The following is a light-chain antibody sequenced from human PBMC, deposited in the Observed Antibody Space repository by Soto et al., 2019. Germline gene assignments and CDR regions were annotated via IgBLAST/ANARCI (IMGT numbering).Light chain of an antibody. CDR3: CSYGGDYIFV. V-gene: IGLV2-23*01. CDR2: EGT. CDR1: KSDIGGYYR. J-gene: IGLJ1*01. Sequence: QSALTQPASVSGSPGQSITISCNGTKSDIGGYYRVSWFQQHPGKVPKVMIYEGTKRPSGVSERFSGSKSDNTASLTISGLLAEDAGDYCCCSYGGDYIFVFGTGTKVTVL.